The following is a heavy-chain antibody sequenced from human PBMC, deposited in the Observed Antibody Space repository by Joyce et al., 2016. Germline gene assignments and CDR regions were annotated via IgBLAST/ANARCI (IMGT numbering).Heavy chain of an antibody. CDR1: GFTFSSHW. CDR2: IHPDGSKN. J-gene: IGHJ4*02. CDR3: AREFKWNWDF. V-gene: IGHV3-7*04. Sequence: EVQLVESGGGLVQPGGSPRLSCAASGFTFSSHWMSWVRQAPGKGREGVANIHPDGSKNNYADSVKGRFIISRDNAKNSLYVQMHSLRAEDTAVYYCAREFKWNWDFWGQGTLVTVSS. D-gene: IGHD1-1*01.